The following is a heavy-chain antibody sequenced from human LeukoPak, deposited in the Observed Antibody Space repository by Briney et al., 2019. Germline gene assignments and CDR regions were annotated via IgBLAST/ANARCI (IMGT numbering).Heavy chain of an antibody. J-gene: IGHJ6*03. CDR1: GFTFSSYA. CDR3: ATHPYYYYYMDV. CDR2: ISDSTDNT. V-gene: IGHV3-23*01. Sequence: GGSLRLSCAASGFTFSSYAMSWVRQSPRKGLEWVSAISDSTDNTYYADSVKGRFTISRDNSKNTLYLQMNSLRAEDTAVYYCATHPYYYYYMDVWGKGTTVTVSS.